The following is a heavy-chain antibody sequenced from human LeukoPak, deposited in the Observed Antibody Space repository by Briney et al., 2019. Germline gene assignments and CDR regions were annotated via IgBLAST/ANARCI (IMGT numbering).Heavy chain of an antibody. J-gene: IGHJ3*02. Sequence: SGPTLVKPTQTLTLTCSFSGVSLSTSGVGVGWVGQLPGKALEWLALIYCDDDKRYSPSLKSKLTITKDTSKNQVVLTMTNMHPVDTATYYCPQSPYYDILTGYYTVGAFDIWGQGTMVTVSS. CDR2: IYCDDDK. V-gene: IGHV2-5*02. D-gene: IGHD3-9*01. CDR3: PQSPYYDILTGYYTVGAFDI. CDR1: GVSLSTSGVG.